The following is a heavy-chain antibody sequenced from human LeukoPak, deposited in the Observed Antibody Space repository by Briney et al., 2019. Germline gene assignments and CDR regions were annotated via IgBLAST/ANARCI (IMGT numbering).Heavy chain of an antibody. J-gene: IGHJ4*02. CDR3: ARAYYDFWSGARRFGSFDY. CDR2: IYSNGDA. CDR1: GGSVNRYY. D-gene: IGHD3-3*01. V-gene: IGHV4-59*08. Sequence: SETLSLTCTVSGGSVNRYYWSWVRQPPGEGLEWIAYIYSNGDANYNSSLKTRATISIDTSKNQFSLRLNSVTAADTAVYFCARAYYDFWSGARRFGSFDYWGQGTLVTVSS.